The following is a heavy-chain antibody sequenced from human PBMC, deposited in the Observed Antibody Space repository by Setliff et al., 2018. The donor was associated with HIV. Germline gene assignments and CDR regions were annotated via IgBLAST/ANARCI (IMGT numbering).Heavy chain of an antibody. J-gene: IGHJ4*02. CDR3: AKCGGVTCYSASWYFDY. CDR1: GFTFSTYG. V-gene: IGHV3-30*02. D-gene: IGHD2-15*01. CDR2: IRYDGSNQ. Sequence: GGSLRLSCAASGFTFSTYGMQWVRQAPGKGLEWVAFIRYDGSNQYYADSVKGRFAISRDNSKNTLYLQMNSLRAEDTAVYYCAKCGGVTCYSASWYFDYWGQGTLVTVSS.